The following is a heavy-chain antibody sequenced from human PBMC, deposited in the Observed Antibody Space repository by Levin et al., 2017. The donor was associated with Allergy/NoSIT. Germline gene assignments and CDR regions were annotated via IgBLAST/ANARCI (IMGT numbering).Heavy chain of an antibody. V-gene: IGHV3-53*01. CDR1: GFTVSNNY. J-gene: IGHJ4*02. CDR2: IYTDDNT. Sequence: EASVKVSCAVSGFTVSNNYMNWVRQAPGKGLEWVSVIYTDDNTYYADSVKGRFTISRDNSKNTLSLQMNSLRAEDTAVYYCARGGYSNSWYNYWGQGTLVTVSS. D-gene: IGHD6-13*01. CDR3: ARGGYSNSWYNY.